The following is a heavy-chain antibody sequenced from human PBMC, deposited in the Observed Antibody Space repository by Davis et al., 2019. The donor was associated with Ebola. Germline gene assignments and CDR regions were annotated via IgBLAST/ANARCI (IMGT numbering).Heavy chain of an antibody. Sequence: ALVKVSCKASGYTFTGYYMHWVRQAPGQGLEWMGRINPNSGGTNYAQKFQGRVTMTRDTSISTTYMELSRLRSDDTAVYYCARGGLTYYYGSGSYGYWGQGTLVTVSS. CDR2: INPNSGGT. D-gene: IGHD3-10*01. V-gene: IGHV1-2*06. CDR1: GYTFTGYY. CDR3: ARGGLTYYYGSGSYGY. J-gene: IGHJ4*02.